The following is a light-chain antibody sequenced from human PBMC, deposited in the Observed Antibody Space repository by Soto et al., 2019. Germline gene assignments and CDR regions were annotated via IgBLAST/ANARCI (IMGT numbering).Light chain of an antibody. V-gene: IGKV1-12*01. CDR3: QQADSFPLT. CDR1: QSISTL. Sequence: QMPQYTSPLSASVGARVPITFRASQSISTLLAWYQQKPGKAPKLLIYGASTLESGVPSRFSGRGSGTDFTLTISSLQPEDFATYFCQQADSFPLTFGGGTKVDI. CDR2: GAS. J-gene: IGKJ4*01.